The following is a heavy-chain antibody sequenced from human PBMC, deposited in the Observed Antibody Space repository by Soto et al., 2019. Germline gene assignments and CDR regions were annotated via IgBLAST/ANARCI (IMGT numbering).Heavy chain of an antibody. CDR3: ARGGYSGRLYYFDY. CDR2: IYYSGRT. Sequence: PSETLSLTCTVSGGSISSYYWSWIRQPPGKGLEWIGYIYYSGRTDYKSSLKSRVTISLDPSKNQFSLKFNSVTAADTAVYYCARGGYSGRLYYFDYWGLGTLVTVSS. V-gene: IGHV4-59*01. J-gene: IGHJ4*02. CDR1: GGSISSYY. D-gene: IGHD2-15*01.